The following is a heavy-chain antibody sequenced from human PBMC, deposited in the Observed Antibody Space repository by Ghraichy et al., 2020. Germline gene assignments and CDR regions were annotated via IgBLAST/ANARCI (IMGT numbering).Heavy chain of an antibody. D-gene: IGHD6-13*01. CDR2: IIPIFGTA. CDR1: GGTFSSYA. CDR3: AGGGFLIAAAGRFDY. V-gene: IGHV1-69*06. J-gene: IGHJ4*02. Sequence: SVKVSCKASGGTFSSYAISWVRQAPGQGLEWMGGIIPIFGTANYAQKFQGRVTITADKSTSTAYMELSSLRSEDTAVYYCAGGGFLIAAAGRFDYWGQGTLVTVSS.